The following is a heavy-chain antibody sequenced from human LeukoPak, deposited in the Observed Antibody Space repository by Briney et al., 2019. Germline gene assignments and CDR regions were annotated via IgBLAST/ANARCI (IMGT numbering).Heavy chain of an antibody. CDR1: GFTFSSYG. CDR2: IWYDGSNK. J-gene: IGHJ4*02. D-gene: IGHD3-16*02. Sequence: GRSLRLSCAASGFTFSSYGMHWVRQAPGKGLEWVAVIWYDGSNKYYADSVKGRFTISRDNSQNTLYLQMNSLRAEDTAVYYCARDIAYYFDYWGQGTLVTVSS. CDR3: ARDIAYYFDY. V-gene: IGHV3-33*01.